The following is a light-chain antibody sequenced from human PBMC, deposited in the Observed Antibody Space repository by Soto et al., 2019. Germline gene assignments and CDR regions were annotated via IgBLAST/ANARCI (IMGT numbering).Light chain of an antibody. V-gene: IGKV3-20*01. Sequence: EIVVTQSPCTLSLSPGQTATLSCRASQSVSNSYLAWYQQKPGQAPRLLIYGASSRATGTPDRFSGSGSGTDFTLTISRLEPEDFAVYYCQQYGSSRTFGQGTKVDIK. J-gene: IGKJ1*01. CDR3: QQYGSSRT. CDR2: GAS. CDR1: QSVSNSY.